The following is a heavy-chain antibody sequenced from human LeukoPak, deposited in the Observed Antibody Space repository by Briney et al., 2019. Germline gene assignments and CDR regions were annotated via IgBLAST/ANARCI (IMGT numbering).Heavy chain of an antibody. D-gene: IGHD5-18*01. CDR2: ISYDGSNK. CDR3: ARDPGGYSYRYYFDY. J-gene: IGHJ4*02. V-gene: IGHV3-30-3*01. Sequence: HPGGSLRLSCAASGFTFSSYAMHWVRQAPGKGLEWVAVISYDGSNKYYADSVKGRFTISRDNSKNTLYLQMNSLRAEDTAVYYCARDPGGYSYRYYFDYWGQGTLVTVSS. CDR1: GFTFSSYA.